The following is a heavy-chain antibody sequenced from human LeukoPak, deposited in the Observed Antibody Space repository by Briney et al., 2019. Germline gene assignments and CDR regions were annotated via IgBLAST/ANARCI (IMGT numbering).Heavy chain of an antibody. Sequence: SETLSLTCTVSGGSISSSSYYWGWIRQPPGKGLEWIGSIYYSGSTYYNPSLKSRVTISVDTSKNQFSLKLSSVTAADTAVYYCARHSVTYYYGSGLDYWGRGTLVTVSS. J-gene: IGHJ4*02. D-gene: IGHD3-10*01. CDR1: GGSISSSSYY. CDR3: ARHSVTYYYGSGLDY. CDR2: IYYSGST. V-gene: IGHV4-39*01.